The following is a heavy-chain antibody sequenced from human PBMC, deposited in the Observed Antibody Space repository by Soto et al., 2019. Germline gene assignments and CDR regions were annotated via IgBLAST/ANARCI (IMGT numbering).Heavy chain of an antibody. V-gene: IGHV1-69*01. CDR1: GGIFSSFS. CDR2: IIPMTGTP. D-gene: IGHD1-1*01. J-gene: IGHJ5*02. CDR3: ARGPILPGATSWLDP. Sequence: VQLVQSGAEVKTPGSSVEVSCKASGGIFSSFSITWVRQVPGHGLEWMGGIIPMTGTPNYAEKFQGRLTLTADDSTRTAYLVLSSLKSEDTAVYYCARGPILPGATSWLDPWGQGTVVFVSS.